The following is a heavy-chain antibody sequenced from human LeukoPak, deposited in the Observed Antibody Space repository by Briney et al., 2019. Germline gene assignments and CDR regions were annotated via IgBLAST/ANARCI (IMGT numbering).Heavy chain of an antibody. CDR1: GGSISSSNW. Sequence: SETLSLTCAVSGGSISSSNWWSWVRQPPGKGLEWIGEIYHSGSTNYNPSLKSRVTISVDTSKNQFSLKLSSVTAADTAVYYCARMFGGYCSGGSCYKAFDIWGQGTMVTVSS. CDR2: IYHSGST. D-gene: IGHD2-15*01. J-gene: IGHJ3*02. CDR3: ARMFGGYCSGGSCYKAFDI. V-gene: IGHV4-4*02.